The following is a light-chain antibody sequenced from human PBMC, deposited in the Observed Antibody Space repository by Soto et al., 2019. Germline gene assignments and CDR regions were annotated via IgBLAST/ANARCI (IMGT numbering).Light chain of an antibody. V-gene: IGKV3D-20*01. Sequence: DIVLTQSAASLCLSPGERDTLXCGASQSVRRSYLAWYQQRPGLAPRLLXXDASTRATGIQERLSGSGSEKDFTLNISRLEPEDFAVYYCKQYGTSPTITFGQGTRLEIK. J-gene: IGKJ5*01. CDR2: DAS. CDR1: QSVRRSY. CDR3: KQYGTSPTIT.